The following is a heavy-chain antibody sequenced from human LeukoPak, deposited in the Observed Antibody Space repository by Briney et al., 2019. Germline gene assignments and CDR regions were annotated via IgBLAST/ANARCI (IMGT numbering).Heavy chain of an antibody. CDR2: ISGSGGST. Sequence: PGGSLRLSCAASGFTFSSYAMSWVRQAPGKGLGWVSAISGSGGSTYYADSVKGRFTICRDHSKNTLYLQMNSLRAEDTAVYYCAKCGLQWLVYSGMDVWGQGTTVTVSS. J-gene: IGHJ6*02. CDR1: GFTFSSYA. V-gene: IGHV3-23*01. CDR3: AKCGLQWLVYSGMDV. D-gene: IGHD6-19*01.